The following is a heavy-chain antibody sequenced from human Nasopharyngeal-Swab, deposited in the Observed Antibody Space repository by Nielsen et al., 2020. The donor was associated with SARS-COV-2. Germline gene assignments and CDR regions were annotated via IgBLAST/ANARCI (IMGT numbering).Heavy chain of an antibody. J-gene: IGHJ4*02. V-gene: IGHV3-11*04. CDR3: ARETRNYYYGSAEYYFDY. CDR2: ISGSSTTI. CDR1: GFIFYDYY. D-gene: IGHD3-10*01. Sequence: GESLKISCAASGFIFYDYYMSWIRQASGKGLEWVSYISGSSTTIHYADSVKGRFTISRDNAKNSLYLQMNSLRAEDTAVYYCARETRNYYYGSAEYYFDYWGQGTLVTVSS.